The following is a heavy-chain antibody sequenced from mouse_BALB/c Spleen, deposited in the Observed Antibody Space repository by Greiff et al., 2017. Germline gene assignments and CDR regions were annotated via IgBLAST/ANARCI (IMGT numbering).Heavy chain of an antibody. CDR2: INPYNDGT. CDR3: ARQGKLGHFDY. V-gene: IGHV1-14*01. CDR1: GYTFTSYV. D-gene: IGHD4-1*01. Sequence: EVQLQESGPELVKPGASVKMSCKASGYTFTSYVMHWVKQKPGQGLEWIGYINPYNDGTKYNEKFKGKATLTSDKSSSTAYMELSSLTSEDSAVYYCARQGKLGHFDYWGQGTTLTVSS. J-gene: IGHJ2*01.